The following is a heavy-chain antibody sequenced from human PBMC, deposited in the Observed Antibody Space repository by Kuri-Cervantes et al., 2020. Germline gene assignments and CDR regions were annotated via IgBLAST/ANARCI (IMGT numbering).Heavy chain of an antibody. CDR1: GFTFSSYA. CDR3: ASSRIGGTAWRYYMDV. V-gene: IGHV3-23*01. J-gene: IGHJ6*03. Sequence: GGSLRLSCAASGFTFSSYAMSWVRQAPGKGLEWVSAIGTAGDTYYPGSVKGRFTISRDNAKTSLSLQMNSLRVEDTAAYYCASSRIGGTAWRYYMDVWGKGTTVTVSS. D-gene: IGHD3-10*01. CDR2: IGTAGDT.